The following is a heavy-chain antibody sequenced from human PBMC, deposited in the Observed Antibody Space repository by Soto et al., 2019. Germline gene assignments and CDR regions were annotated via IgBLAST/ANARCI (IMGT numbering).Heavy chain of an antibody. D-gene: IGHD3-22*01. CDR3: ARGVHYDSSGYYYFY. CDR1: VGSFSTYA. V-gene: IGHV1-69*13. J-gene: IGHJ4*02. Sequence: SVKVSCKASVGSFSTYAIDWVRQAPGQGLEWMGGIIPLFGTAKYAQNFQGRITITADESTNTAYMELRSLRSQDTAVYYCARGVHYDSSGYYYFYWGQGTLVTVSS. CDR2: IIPLFGTA.